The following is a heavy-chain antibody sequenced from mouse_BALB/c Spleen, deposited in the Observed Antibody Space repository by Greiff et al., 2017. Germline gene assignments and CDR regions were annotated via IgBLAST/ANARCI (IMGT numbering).Heavy chain of an antibody. V-gene: IGHV1-4*01. CDR1: GYTFTSYT. CDR2: INPSSGYT. CDR3: ASSHYYGRSYGFAY. Sequence: QVQLKESGAELARPGASVKMSCKASGYTFTSYTMHWVKQRPGQGLEWIGYINPSSGYTNYNQKFKDKATLTADKSSSTAYMQLSSLTSEDSAVYYCASSHYYGRSYGFAYWGQGTLVTVSA. D-gene: IGHD1-1*02. J-gene: IGHJ3*01.